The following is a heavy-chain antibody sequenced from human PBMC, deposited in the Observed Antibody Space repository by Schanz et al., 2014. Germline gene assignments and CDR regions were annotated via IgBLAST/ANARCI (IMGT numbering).Heavy chain of an antibody. V-gene: IGHV3-23*01. CDR2: ISGSGGDT. Sequence: EVQLLESGGGLVQPGGSLRLSCAASGFSFSIFAMTWVRQAPGQGLEWVSTISGSGGDTYPADSVKGRFTISRDSSKNTLYLQMNSLRADDTAVYCCAKSKAQLPLFDYWGQGTLVAVSS. CDR3: AKSKAQLPLFDY. CDR1: GFSFSIFA. J-gene: IGHJ4*02. D-gene: IGHD2-21*01.